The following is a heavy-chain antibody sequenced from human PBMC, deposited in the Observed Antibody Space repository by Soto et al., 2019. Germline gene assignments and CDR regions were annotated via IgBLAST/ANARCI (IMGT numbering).Heavy chain of an antibody. CDR1: GFTFSSYW. J-gene: IGHJ4*02. D-gene: IGHD3-9*01. V-gene: IGHV3-9*01. CDR2: IRWSSGGI. CDR3: AKDSDYDILTGYPDY. Sequence: PGGSLRLSCAASGFTFSSYWMRWVLQAPGKGLEWVSGIRWSSGGIGYADSVKGRFTISRDNAKNSLYLQMNGLRAEDTALYYCAKDSDYDILTGYPDYWGQGTLVTVSS.